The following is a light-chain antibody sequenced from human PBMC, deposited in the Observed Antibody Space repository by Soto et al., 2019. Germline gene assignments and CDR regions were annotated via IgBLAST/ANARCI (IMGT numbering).Light chain of an antibody. J-gene: IGKJ2*01. V-gene: IGKV3-20*01. CDR1: QSVSSSY. CDR2: GAS. Sequence: EIVLTQSPGTLSLSPGERATLSCRASQSVSSSYLAWYQQKPGQAPRLLIYGASSRATGIPDRFIGSGSGTDFTLTIIRLEPEDFAVYFCQQYGSSPGTFGQGTKLEIK. CDR3: QQYGSSPGT.